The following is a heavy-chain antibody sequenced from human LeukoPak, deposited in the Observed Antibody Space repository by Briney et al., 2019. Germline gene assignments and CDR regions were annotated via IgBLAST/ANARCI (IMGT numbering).Heavy chain of an antibody. CDR1: GNSFSSYW. J-gene: IGHJ4*02. CDR3: ARLGITGTTLYYFDY. D-gene: IGHD1-20*01. Sequence: GESLKISCKGSGNSFSSYWIGWVRQMPGKGLEWMGIIYPGDSDSRYSPSFQGQVTISADKSVTTAYLQWSSLKASDTAMYYCARLGITGTTLYYFDYWGQGTLVTVSS. CDR2: IYPGDSDS. V-gene: IGHV5-51*01.